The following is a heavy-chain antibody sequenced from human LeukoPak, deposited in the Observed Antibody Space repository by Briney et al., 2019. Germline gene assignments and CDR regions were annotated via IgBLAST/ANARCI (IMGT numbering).Heavy chain of an antibody. D-gene: IGHD6-13*01. J-gene: IGHJ4*02. CDR1: GGSISRYY. V-gene: IGHV4-59*08. Sequence: SETLSHTCTVPGGSISRYYWRWIRQPPGNGLEWIGYNAYRGSTNYNPSLKSRDTMSEDTSKHQLSLKLRSVTAADTAVYYCARLVTSSSWSRAYFDYWGEGTLVTVSS. CDR2: NAYRGST. CDR3: ARLVTSSSWSRAYFDY.